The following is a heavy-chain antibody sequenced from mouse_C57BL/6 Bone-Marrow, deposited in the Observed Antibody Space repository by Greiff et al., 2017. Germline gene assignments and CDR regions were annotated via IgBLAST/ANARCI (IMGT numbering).Heavy chain of an antibody. D-gene: IGHD1-1*01. CDR2: INSDGGST. V-gene: IGHV5-2*01. CDR1: EFEFPSPD. Sequence: EVPLVESGGGLVQPGESLTLSCESTEFEFPSPDMSWVRKPPEKRLALVAAINSDGGSTYYPDPTARRFIISRDKTKKTLYLQMSILGSEDTALYYGGRLPYYYGQERRFAYWGQGTLVTVSA. CDR3: GRLPYYYGQERRFAY. J-gene: IGHJ3*01.